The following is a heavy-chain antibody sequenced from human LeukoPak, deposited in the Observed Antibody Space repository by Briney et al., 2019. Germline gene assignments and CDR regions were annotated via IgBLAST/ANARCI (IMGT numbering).Heavy chain of an antibody. J-gene: IGHJ4*02. V-gene: IGHV1-69*01. CDR2: IIPIFGTA. D-gene: IGHD6-13*01. CDR3: ARVLVGSSSWSH. Sequence: SVKVSCKASGGTFSSYAISWVRQAPGQGLEWKGGIIPIFGTANYAQKFQGRVTITADESTSTAYMELSSLRSEDTAVYYCARVLVGSSSWSHWGQGTLVTVSS. CDR1: GGTFSSYA.